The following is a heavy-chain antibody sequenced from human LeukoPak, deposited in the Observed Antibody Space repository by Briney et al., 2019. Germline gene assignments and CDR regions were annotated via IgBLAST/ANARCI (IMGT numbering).Heavy chain of an antibody. V-gene: IGHV4-31*03. CDR2: IYYSGST. CDR1: GGSISSGGYY. Sequence: PSETLCLTCTVSGGSISSGGYYWGWSRQNPGKGLEWIGYIYYSGSTYYNPSLKSRVTISVDTSKNQFSLKLSSVTAADTAVYYCAVSPGGGQQLVYFDYWGQGTLVTVSS. J-gene: IGHJ4*02. CDR3: AVSPGGGQQLVYFDY. D-gene: IGHD6-13*01.